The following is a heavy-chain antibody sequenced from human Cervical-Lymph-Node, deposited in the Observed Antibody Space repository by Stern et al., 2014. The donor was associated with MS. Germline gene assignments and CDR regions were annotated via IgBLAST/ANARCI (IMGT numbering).Heavy chain of an antibody. Sequence: QVQLVQSGAEVKKPGSSVKVSCQASGGSFSSHGVSWVRQAPGKGLEWMGGIIPIFGTTDYGQKIQGRSTITADRSTNAAYMEVNGLTSENTAVYYCPTPAPYRGSFQYAMDVWGQGTTVIVSS. V-gene: IGHV1-69*06. CDR2: IIPIFGTT. D-gene: IGHD4-11*01. J-gene: IGHJ6*02. CDR1: GGSFSSHG. CDR3: PTPAPYRGSFQYAMDV.